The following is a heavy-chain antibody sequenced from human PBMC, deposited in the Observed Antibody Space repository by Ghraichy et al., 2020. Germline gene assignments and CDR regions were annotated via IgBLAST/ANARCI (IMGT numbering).Heavy chain of an antibody. Sequence: GGSLRLSCAVSGLTFSNYAMHWVRQAPGKGLEWVASISYDGSNKYYAESVKGRFSISRDNSKNTLYLQMNSLRAEDTAVYYCARGQQFVVLGLFDYWGQGTLVTVT. J-gene: IGHJ4*02. CDR2: ISYDGSNK. V-gene: IGHV3-30*04. CDR1: GLTFSNYA. D-gene: IGHD6-6*01. CDR3: ARGQQFVVLGLFDY.